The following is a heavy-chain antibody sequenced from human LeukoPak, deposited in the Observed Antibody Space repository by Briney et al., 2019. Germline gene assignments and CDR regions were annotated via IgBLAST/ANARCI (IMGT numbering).Heavy chain of an antibody. Sequence: GESLKISCQASGYKITSHWIAWVRQMPGKSPEWMGIIYPGDSDTRYSPSFQGQVTISADKSISTAYLQWSSLKASDTAMYYCARTRGRYYYDSSGYYYVGDFDYWGQGTLVTVSS. CDR2: IYPGDSDT. CDR1: GYKITSHW. J-gene: IGHJ4*02. D-gene: IGHD3-22*01. CDR3: ARTRGRYYYDSSGYYYVGDFDY. V-gene: IGHV5-51*01.